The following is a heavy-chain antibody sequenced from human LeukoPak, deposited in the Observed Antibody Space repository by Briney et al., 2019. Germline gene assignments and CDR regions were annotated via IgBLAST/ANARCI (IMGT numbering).Heavy chain of an antibody. Sequence: SPLTPHSRGLCYAASVKGRFTISRDNARNSLYLQMNSLKAEDTALYYCVKDAPNGSIDYWGQGTLVTVSS. CDR2: LTPHSRGL. V-gene: IGHV3-9*01. D-gene: IGHD2/OR15-2a*01. J-gene: IGHJ4*02. CDR3: VKDAPNGSIDY.